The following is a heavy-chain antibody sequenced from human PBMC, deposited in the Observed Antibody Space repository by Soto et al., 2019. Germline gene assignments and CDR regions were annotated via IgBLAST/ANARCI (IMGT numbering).Heavy chain of an antibody. CDR2: ISDDGSNK. V-gene: IGHV3-30*18. J-gene: IGHJ4*02. D-gene: IGHD3-22*01. Sequence: QVQLVESGGGVVQPGRSLRLSCAASGFTFSSYGMHWVRQAPGKGLEWVAVISDDGSNKYYADSVKGRFTISRDNSKNTLYLQMNSLRAEDTAVYYCAKDLGDYYDSSGYLGIDYWGQGTLVTVSS. CDR1: GFTFSSYG. CDR3: AKDLGDYYDSSGYLGIDY.